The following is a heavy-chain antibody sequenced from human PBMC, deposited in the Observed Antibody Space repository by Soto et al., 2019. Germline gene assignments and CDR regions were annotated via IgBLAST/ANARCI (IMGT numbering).Heavy chain of an antibody. Sequence: QLQLQESGSGLVKPSQTLSLTCAVSGGSISSGDYSWSWIRQPPGKGLEWIGYIYHSGSTYYNPSLKSRVTISGDRSKNQFSLKLTSATAADTAVYYCARSAYCGGDCYSEYFQHWGQGTLVTVSS. CDR2: IYHSGST. CDR3: ARSAYCGGDCYSEYFQH. V-gene: IGHV4-30-2*01. D-gene: IGHD2-21*02. CDR1: GGSISSGDYS. J-gene: IGHJ1*01.